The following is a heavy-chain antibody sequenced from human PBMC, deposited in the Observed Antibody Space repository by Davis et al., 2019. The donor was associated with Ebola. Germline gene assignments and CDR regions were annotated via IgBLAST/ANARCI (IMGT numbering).Heavy chain of an antibody. CDR2: IFNSGTA. CDR1: GGSISGYQ. CDR3: ARDHMGSLDN. D-gene: IGHD1-26*01. Sequence: MPSETLSLTCTVSGGSISGYQWAWIWQPPGKGLDYVGHIFNSGTASYNSALKSRVTISLDKSSNQFSLKLNSVTAADTAIYFCARDHMGSLDNWGQGTLVTVSS. J-gene: IGHJ4*02. V-gene: IGHV4-59*01.